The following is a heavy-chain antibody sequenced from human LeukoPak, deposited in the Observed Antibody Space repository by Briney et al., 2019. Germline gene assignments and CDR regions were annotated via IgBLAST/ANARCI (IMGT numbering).Heavy chain of an antibody. D-gene: IGHD6-19*01. CDR1: GFTFSSYA. CDR2: IWYDGSNK. Sequence: GGSLRLSCAASGFTFSSYAMSWVRQAPGKGLEWVAVIWYDGSNKYYADSVKGRFTISRDNSKNTLFLQMNSLRAEDTAVYYCAKDGDSSGPRGNWFDPWGQGTLVTVSS. CDR3: AKDGDSSGPRGNWFDP. J-gene: IGHJ5*02. V-gene: IGHV3-33*06.